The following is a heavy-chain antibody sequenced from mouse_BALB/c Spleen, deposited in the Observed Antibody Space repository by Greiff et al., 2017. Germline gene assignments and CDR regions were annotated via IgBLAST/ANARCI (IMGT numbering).Heavy chain of an antibody. D-gene: IGHD4-1*01. CDR3: ARVWDDWYFDV. Sequence: AQLQQPGAELVKPGASVKLSCKASGYTFPSYWMHWVKQRPGQGLEWIGEINPSHGRTNYNEKFKSKATLTVDKSSSTAYMQLSSLTSEDSAVYYCARVWDDWYFDVWGAGTTVTVSS. CDR1: GYTFPSYW. J-gene: IGHJ1*01. V-gene: IGHV1S81*02. CDR2: INPSHGRT.